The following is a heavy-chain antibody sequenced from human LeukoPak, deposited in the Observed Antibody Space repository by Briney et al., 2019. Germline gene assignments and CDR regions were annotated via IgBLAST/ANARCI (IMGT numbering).Heavy chain of an antibody. CDR3: ARGPLDDIAAAGTDWFDP. CDR1: GYTFTSYG. V-gene: IGHV1-18*01. J-gene: IGHJ5*02. Sequence: ASVKVSCKASGYTFTSYGISWVRQAPGQGLEWMGWISAYNGNTNYAQKLQGRVTVTTDTSTSTAYTELRSLRSDDTAVYYCARGPLDDIAAAGTDWFDPWGQGTLVTVSS. D-gene: IGHD6-13*01. CDR2: ISAYNGNT.